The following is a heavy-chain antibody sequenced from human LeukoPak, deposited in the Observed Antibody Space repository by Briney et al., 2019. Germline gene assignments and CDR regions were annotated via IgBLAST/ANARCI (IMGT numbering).Heavy chain of an antibody. CDR1: GGSISSYF. J-gene: IGHJ2*01. V-gene: IGHV4-59*08. Sequence: PSETLSLTCTVSGGSISSYFWSRLRQPPGKRLEWIGYISYSGSTDYNPSLKSRVTLSVDTSKNRLSLKLSSVTAADTAVYYCARKSSRGGFNGYDFWYFDLWGRGTLVTGSS. CDR2: ISYSGST. D-gene: IGHD5-12*01. CDR3: ARKSSRGGFNGYDFWYFDL.